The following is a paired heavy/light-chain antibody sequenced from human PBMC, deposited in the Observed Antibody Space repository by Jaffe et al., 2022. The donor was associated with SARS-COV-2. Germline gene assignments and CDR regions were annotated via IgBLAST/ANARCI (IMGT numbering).Heavy chain of an antibody. CDR1: GFSFSNFG. Sequence: QVQLVESGGGVAQPGRSLTVSCAASGFSFSNFGMHWVRQAPGKGLEWVAVISSDGSKKNYADSVKGRFTISRDNSKNTVYLQMSSLRTEDTAVYYCAKARAGYSSSWYPPDYWGQGTRVIVSS. J-gene: IGHJ4*02. D-gene: IGHD6-13*01. V-gene: IGHV3-30*18. CDR2: ISSDGSKK. CDR3: AKARAGYSSSWYPPDY.
Light chain of an antibody. J-gene: IGLJ3*02. Sequence: QTVVTQEPSLTVSPGGTVTLTCASSTGAVTSGSYPNWFQQKPGQAPRALIYSTSNKHSWTPARFSGSLLGDRAALTLSGVQPEDEAEYHCLLYYGGGSWVFGGGTKLTVL. V-gene: IGLV7-43*01. CDR2: STS. CDR1: TGAVTSGSY. CDR3: LLYYGGGSWV.